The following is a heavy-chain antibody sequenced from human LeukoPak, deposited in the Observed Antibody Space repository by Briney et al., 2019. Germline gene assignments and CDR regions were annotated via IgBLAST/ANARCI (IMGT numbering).Heavy chain of an antibody. J-gene: IGHJ6*03. CDR2: INHSGST. CDR1: GGSISSGGYS. Sequence: SETLSLTCAVSGGSISSGGYSWSWIRQPPGKGLEWVGEINHSGSTNYNPSLKSRVTISVDTSKNQFSLKLSSVTAADTAVYYCARERPVVAAAGTRFYYYMDVWGKGTTVTVSS. D-gene: IGHD6-13*01. CDR3: ARERPVVAAAGTRFYYYMDV. V-gene: IGHV4-34*01.